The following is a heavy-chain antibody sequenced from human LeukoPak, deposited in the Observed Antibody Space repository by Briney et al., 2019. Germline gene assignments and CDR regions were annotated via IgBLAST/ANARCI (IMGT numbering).Heavy chain of an antibody. Sequence: ASVKVSCKASGYTSTSYYMHWVRQAPGQGLEWMGIINPSGGSTSYAQKFQGRVTMTRDMSTSTVYMELSSLRSEDTAVYYCARESAVGSSGYEGWGQGTLVTVSS. CDR1: GYTSTSYY. D-gene: IGHD3-22*01. CDR3: ARESAVGSSGYEG. J-gene: IGHJ4*02. CDR2: INPSGGST. V-gene: IGHV1-46*01.